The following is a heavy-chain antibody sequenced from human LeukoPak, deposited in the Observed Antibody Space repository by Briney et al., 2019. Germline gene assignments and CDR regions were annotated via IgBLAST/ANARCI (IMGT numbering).Heavy chain of an antibody. CDR2: INHSGST. J-gene: IGHJ4*02. Sequence: SETLSLTCAVYGGSCSGYYWSWIRQPPGKGLEWIGEINHSGSTNYNPSLKSRVTISVDTSKNQFSLKLSSVTAADTAVYYCARGRTRYCSGGSCYSGGGSYFDYWGQGTLVTVSS. CDR1: GGSCSGYY. CDR3: ARGRTRYCSGGSCYSGGGSYFDY. D-gene: IGHD2-15*01. V-gene: IGHV4-34*01.